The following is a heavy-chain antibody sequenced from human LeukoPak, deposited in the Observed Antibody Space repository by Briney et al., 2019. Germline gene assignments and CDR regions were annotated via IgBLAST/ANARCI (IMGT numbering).Heavy chain of an antibody. J-gene: IGHJ4*02. CDR3: ARSMDIVVEVAATPADY. CDR1: GYTFTNYG. V-gene: IGHV1-18*01. CDR2: ISAYSCNT. D-gene: IGHD2-15*01. Sequence: ASVKVSCKASGYTFTNYGISWVRQAPGQGLGWMGWISAYSCNTNYAQKLQGRVTMTTDTSTSTAYMELRSLRSDDTAVYYCARSMDIVVEVAATPADYWGQGTLVTVSS.